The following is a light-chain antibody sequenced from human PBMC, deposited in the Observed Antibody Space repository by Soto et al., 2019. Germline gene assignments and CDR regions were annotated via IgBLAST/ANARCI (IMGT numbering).Light chain of an antibody. Sequence: EIVLTQSPATLSLSPGERASLSCRASQSVSSSYSACYQQKPDQATRLLIHDASRRATGTPDRCSGSRSDTDFPITITRREPDDCAVYYCQQYDPSCTCTFGQGTKVEIK. CDR1: QSVSSSY. J-gene: IGKJ2*02. V-gene: IGKV3-20*01. CDR2: DAS. CDR3: QQYDPSCTCT.